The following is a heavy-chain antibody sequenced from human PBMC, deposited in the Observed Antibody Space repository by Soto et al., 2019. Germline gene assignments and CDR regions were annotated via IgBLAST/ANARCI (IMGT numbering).Heavy chain of an antibody. Sequence: EVQLVESGGGLVQPGGSLRLSCAASGFTFSSYAMHWVRQAPGKGLEYVSAISSNGGSTYYTNSVKARFTISRDNARNTLYLQMASLRAEEMAVYYCARVRCSSTSWPRLVGYGMDVWGQGTTVTVSS. V-gene: IGHV3-64*01. J-gene: IGHJ6*02. CDR1: GFTFSSYA. CDR2: ISSNGGST. CDR3: ARVRCSSTSWPRLVGYGMDV. D-gene: IGHD2-2*01.